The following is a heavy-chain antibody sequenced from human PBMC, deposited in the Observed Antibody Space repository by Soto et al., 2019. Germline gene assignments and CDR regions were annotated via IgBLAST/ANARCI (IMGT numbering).Heavy chain of an antibody. V-gene: IGHV3-30*18. J-gene: IGHJ6*02. CDR1: GFTFSSYA. Sequence: GGSLRLSCAASGFTFSSYAMSWVRQAPGKGLEWVAVISYDGSNKYYADSVKGRFTISRDNSKNTLYLQMNSLRAEDTAVYYCAKARGREYNWNDYGMDVWGQGTTVTVSS. CDR2: ISYDGSNK. CDR3: AKARGREYNWNDYGMDV. D-gene: IGHD1-20*01.